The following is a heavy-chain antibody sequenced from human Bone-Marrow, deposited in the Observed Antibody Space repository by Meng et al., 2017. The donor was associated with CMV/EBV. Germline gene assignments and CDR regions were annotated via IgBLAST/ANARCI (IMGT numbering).Heavy chain of an antibody. CDR3: ARDHDEAAAALFDY. V-gene: IGHV3-20*04. CDR1: GFTFDDYG. CDR2: INWNGGST. Sequence: GESLKISCAASGFTFDDYGMSWVRQAPGKGLEWVSGINWNGGSTGYADSVKGRFTISRDNAKNSLYLQMNSLRAEDTAVYYCARDHDEAAAALFDYWGQGTLVTVSS. J-gene: IGHJ4*02. D-gene: IGHD6-13*01.